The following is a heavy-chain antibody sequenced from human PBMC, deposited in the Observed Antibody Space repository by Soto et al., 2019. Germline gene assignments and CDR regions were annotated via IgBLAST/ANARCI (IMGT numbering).Heavy chain of an antibody. J-gene: IGHJ4*02. V-gene: IGHV4-4*07. D-gene: IGHD3-16*01. CDR1: GASISNFY. Sequence: PSETLSLTCSVSGASISNFYWSWIRQSAGKGLEWIGRLYTRGTTDYNPSLKSRVTMSIDTSKNRVSLSLTSVTAADTAVYYCAKGGTYYFDSRGQGIVVTVSS. CDR3: AKGGTYYFDS. CDR2: LYTRGTT.